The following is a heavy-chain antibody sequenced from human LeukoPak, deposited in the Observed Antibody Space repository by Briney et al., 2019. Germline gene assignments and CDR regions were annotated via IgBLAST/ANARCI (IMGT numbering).Heavy chain of an antibody. Sequence: GGSLRLSCAASGFTFSSFWMHWVRQAPGKGLVWVLRINGDGSTTSYADSVRGRFTISRDSAKNTLYLQMGSLRAEDTALYYCALSYDYDHLDAFDIWGQGTMVTVSS. J-gene: IGHJ3*02. D-gene: IGHD3-22*01. CDR2: INGDGSTT. V-gene: IGHV3-74*01. CDR1: GFTFSSFW. CDR3: ALSYDYDHLDAFDI.